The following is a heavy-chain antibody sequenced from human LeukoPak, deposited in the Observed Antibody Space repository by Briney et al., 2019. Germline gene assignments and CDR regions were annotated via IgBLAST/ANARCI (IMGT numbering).Heavy chain of an antibody. J-gene: IGHJ4*02. CDR2: ISGSGGST. D-gene: IGHD2-8*01. CDR3: AKDHCTNGVCYYNFDY. Sequence: PGGSLRLSCAASGFTLSSYATSWVRQAPGKGLEWVSAISGSGGSTYYADSVKGRFTISRDNSKNTLYLQMNSLRAEDTAVYYCAKDHCTNGVCYYNFDYWGQGTLVTVSS. CDR1: GFTLSSYA. V-gene: IGHV3-23*01.